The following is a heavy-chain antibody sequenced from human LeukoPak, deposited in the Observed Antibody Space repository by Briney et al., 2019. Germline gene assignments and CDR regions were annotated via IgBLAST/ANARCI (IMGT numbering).Heavy chain of an antibody. V-gene: IGHV3-11*01. CDR2: ISSSGSTI. J-gene: IGHJ6*02. Sequence: PGGSLRLSCTASGFTFNNAWMNWVRQAPGKGLEWVSYISSSGSTIYYADSVKGRFTISRDNAKNSLYLQMNSLRAEDTAVYYCARGEIQLDGMDVWGQGTTVTVSS. D-gene: IGHD5-18*01. CDR3: ARGEIQLDGMDV. CDR1: GFTFNNAW.